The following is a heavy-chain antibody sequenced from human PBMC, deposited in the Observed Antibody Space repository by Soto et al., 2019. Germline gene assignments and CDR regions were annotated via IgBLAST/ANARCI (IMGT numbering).Heavy chain of an antibody. V-gene: IGHV3-48*02. D-gene: IGHD3-10*01. CDR2: ISSSSSTI. J-gene: IGHJ3*02. Sequence: GSLRLSCAASGFTFSSYSINWVRQAPGKGLEWVSYISSSSSTIYYADSVKGRFTISRDNAKDSLYLQMNSLRDEDTAVYYCARDRRTLWFGESTDAFDIWGQGTMVTVSS. CDR1: GFTFSSYS. CDR3: ARDRRTLWFGESTDAFDI.